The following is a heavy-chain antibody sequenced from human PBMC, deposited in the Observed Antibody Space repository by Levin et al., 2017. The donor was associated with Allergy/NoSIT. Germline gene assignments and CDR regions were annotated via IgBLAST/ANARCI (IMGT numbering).Heavy chain of an antibody. CDR1: GFTFSSYA. V-gene: IGHV3-23*01. D-gene: IGHD1-20*01. Sequence: GGSLRLSCAASGFTFSSYAMSWVRQAPGKGLEWVSAISGSGGSTYYADSVKGRFTISRDNSKNTLYLQMNSLRAEDTAVYYCAKLRERRITGTIFYWGQGTLVTVSS. J-gene: IGHJ4*02. CDR2: ISGSGGST. CDR3: AKLRERRITGTIFY.